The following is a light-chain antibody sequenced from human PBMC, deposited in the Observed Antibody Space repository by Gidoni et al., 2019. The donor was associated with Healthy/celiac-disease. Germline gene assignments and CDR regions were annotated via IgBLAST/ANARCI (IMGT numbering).Light chain of an antibody. CDR1: ALPKQY. CDR2: KDS. CDR3: QSADSSGTYPEVV. J-gene: IGLJ2*01. Sequence: SYELTQPPSVSVSPGQTARITCSGDALPKQYAYWYQQKPGQSPLLVLYKDSERPSGIPERFSGSSSGTTVTLTISGVQAEDEADYYCQSADSSGTYPEVVFGGGTKLTVL. V-gene: IGLV3-25*02.